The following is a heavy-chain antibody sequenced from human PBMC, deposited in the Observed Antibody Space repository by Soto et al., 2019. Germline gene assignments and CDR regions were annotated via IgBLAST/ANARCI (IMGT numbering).Heavy chain of an antibody. CDR1: GFTFSSYW. Sequence: GGSLRLSCAASGFTFSSYWMSWVRQAPGKGLEWVANIKQDGSEKYYVDSVKGRFTISRDNAKNSLYLQMNSLRAEDTAVYYCARGSNWVSLYDFWSGYSDAFDIWGQGTMVTVSS. CDR2: IKQDGSEK. V-gene: IGHV3-7*01. J-gene: IGHJ3*02. CDR3: ARGSNWVSLYDFWSGYSDAFDI. D-gene: IGHD3-3*01.